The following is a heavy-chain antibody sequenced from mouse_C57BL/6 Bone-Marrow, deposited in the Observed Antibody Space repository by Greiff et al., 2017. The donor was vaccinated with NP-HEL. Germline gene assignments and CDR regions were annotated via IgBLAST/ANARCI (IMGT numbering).Heavy chain of an antibody. J-gene: IGHJ2*01. CDR1: GYTFTSYW. D-gene: IGHD2-4*01. V-gene: IGHV1-55*01. CDR3: ARSYYDFEDFDY. Sequence: VQLQQPGAELVKPGASVKMSCKASGYTFTSYWITWVKQRPGQGLEWIGDIYPGSGSTNYNEKFKSKATLTVDTSSSTAYMQLSSLTSEDSAVYYCARSYYDFEDFDYWGQGTTLTVSS. CDR2: IYPGSGST.